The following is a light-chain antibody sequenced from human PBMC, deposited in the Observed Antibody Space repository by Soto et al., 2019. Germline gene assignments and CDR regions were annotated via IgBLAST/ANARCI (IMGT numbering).Light chain of an antibody. CDR3: LQHNTYPYT. CDR2: ETS. Sequence: DVQMAQSPSAMSASVGDRVTIACRASQDISRFVAWFQHKPGRAPERLIYETSNLQPGVPSRFSGSGSGTEFTLAISGLQPEDFATYYCLQHNTYPYTFGRGTKLEIK. J-gene: IGKJ2*01. CDR1: QDISRF. V-gene: IGKV1-17*03.